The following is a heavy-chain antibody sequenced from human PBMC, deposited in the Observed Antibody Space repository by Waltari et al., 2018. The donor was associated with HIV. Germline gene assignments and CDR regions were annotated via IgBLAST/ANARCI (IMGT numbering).Heavy chain of an antibody. J-gene: IGHJ4*02. D-gene: IGHD3-22*01. CDR2: INHTGRT. CDR1: GRSFSSYY. CDR3: ARGYYYDGSPLPSDY. Sequence: QMQLQQWGAGLLKSSETLSLTCAVYGRSFSSYYWTWNRQPPGKGLEWIGEINHTGRTNYNPSLQSRVTISVDTSKNQFSLNVTSVTAADTAVYYVARGYYYDGSPLPSDYWGQGTLVTVSS. V-gene: IGHV4-34*01.